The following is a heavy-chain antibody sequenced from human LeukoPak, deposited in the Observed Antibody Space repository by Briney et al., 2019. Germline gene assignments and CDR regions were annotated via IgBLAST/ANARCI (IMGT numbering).Heavy chain of an antibody. Sequence: PSETLSLTCTVSGASISDYYWSWMRQPPGKGLEWIGYIYYSGSTDCNPSLKSRVTISVDTSKNQFSLKLSSVTAADTAVYYCATKKDYYYDSSGYYYDVAFDIWGQGTMVTVSS. D-gene: IGHD3-22*01. CDR3: ATKKDYYYDSSGYYYDVAFDI. J-gene: IGHJ3*02. CDR1: GASISDYY. CDR2: IYYSGST. V-gene: IGHV4-59*08.